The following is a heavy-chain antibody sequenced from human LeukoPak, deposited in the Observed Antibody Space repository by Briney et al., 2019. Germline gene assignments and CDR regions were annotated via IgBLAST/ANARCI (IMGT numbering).Heavy chain of an antibody. Sequence: PGGSLRLSCAASGFTFSTYWMHWVRQAPGKGLVWVSRINSDGTSTNYADSVKGRFTISRDNAKDTLYLQMNSLRAEDTAVYYCASPRLDYVWGTYLDYWGQGSLVTVSS. D-gene: IGHD3-16*02. CDR3: ASPRLDYVWGTYLDY. V-gene: IGHV3-74*01. CDR2: INSDGTST. CDR1: GFTFSTYW. J-gene: IGHJ4*02.